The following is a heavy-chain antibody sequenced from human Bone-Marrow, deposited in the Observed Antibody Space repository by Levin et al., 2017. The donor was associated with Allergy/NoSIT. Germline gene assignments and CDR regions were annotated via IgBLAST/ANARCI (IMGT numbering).Heavy chain of an antibody. D-gene: IGHD4-17*01. J-gene: IGHJ6*02. CDR1: GFSFSSFD. V-gene: IGHV3-21*01. CDR2: ISSRSTYR. Sequence: GGSLRLSCAASGFSFSSFDMNWVRQAPGKGLEWVSCISSRSTYRYYADSVKGRFTISRDNAQQSLYLQMDSLRDEDTAVYYCARPYAPNKYYFGMDVWGQGTTVTVSS. CDR3: ARPYAPNKYYFGMDV.